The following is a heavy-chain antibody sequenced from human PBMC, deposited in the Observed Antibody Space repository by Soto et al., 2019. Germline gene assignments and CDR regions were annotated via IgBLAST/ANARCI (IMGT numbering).Heavy chain of an antibody. V-gene: IGHV3-11*01. J-gene: IGHJ6*02. D-gene: IGHD2-21*02. CDR2: VSSSGSTI. CDR1: GFIFSDYY. CDR3: ARLFKVTGMDV. Sequence: GGSLRLSCAASGFIFSDYYMSWIRQAPGKGLEWVSYVSSSGSTIYYADSVKGRFTISRDNAKNSLYLQMNSLRAEDTAVYYCARLFKVTGMDVWGQGTTVTVSS.